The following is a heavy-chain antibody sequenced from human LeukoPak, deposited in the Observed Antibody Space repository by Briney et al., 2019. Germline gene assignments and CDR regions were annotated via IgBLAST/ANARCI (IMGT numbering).Heavy chain of an antibody. CDR1: GFTFSSYS. Sequence: GGSLRLSCAASGFTFSSYSMNWVRQAPGKGLEWVSYISSSSSTIYYADSVKGRFTISRDNAKNSLHLQMNSLRAEDTAVYYCARGPQYYDFWTGYNDAFDIWGQGTMVTVSS. J-gene: IGHJ3*02. CDR2: ISSSSSTI. CDR3: ARGPQYYDFWTGYNDAFDI. D-gene: IGHD3-3*01. V-gene: IGHV3-48*01.